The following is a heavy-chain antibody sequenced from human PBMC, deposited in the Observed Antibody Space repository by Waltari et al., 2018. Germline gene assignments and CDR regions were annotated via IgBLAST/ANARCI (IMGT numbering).Heavy chain of an antibody. CDR3: ARNYRDY. J-gene: IGHJ4*02. D-gene: IGHD3-16*02. CDR2: ISGDGRIT. V-gene: IGHV3-74*01. Sequence: EVQLVESGGGLVQPGGSLRLSCAASGFTFSNYWMHWVRQVPGKGLVWASLISGDGRITHYADSVKGRFTISRDNAENTLYLQMNSLTVEDTAVYYCARNYRDYWGQGTLVTVSS. CDR1: GFTFSNYW.